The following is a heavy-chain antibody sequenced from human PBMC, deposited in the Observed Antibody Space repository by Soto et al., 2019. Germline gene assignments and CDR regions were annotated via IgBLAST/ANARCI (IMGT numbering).Heavy chain of an antibody. CDR2: ISYSGST. J-gene: IGHJ4*02. CDR1: GGSISSYY. Sequence: QVQLQESGPGLVKPSETLSLTCTVSGGSISSYYWSWIRQTPGKGLEWIGYISYSGSTNYNPSLKSRVTISVDTSKNQFSLKLTSVTAADTAVYYYARGSGYSGYWGQGTLVTVSS. D-gene: IGHD1-26*01. CDR3: ARGSGYSGY. V-gene: IGHV4-59*01.